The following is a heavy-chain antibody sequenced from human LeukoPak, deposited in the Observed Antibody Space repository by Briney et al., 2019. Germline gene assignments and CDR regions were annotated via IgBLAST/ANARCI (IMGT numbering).Heavy chain of an antibody. CDR2: INHSGST. J-gene: IGHJ5*02. D-gene: IGHD2-15*01. CDR1: GGSFNGYY. CDR3: ARCGSHPVVVDWFDP. V-gene: IGHV4-34*01. Sequence: SETLSLTCAVYGGSFNGYYWSWIRQPPGKGLEWIGEINHSGSTNYNPSLKSRVTISVDTSKNQFSLKLSSVTAADTAVYYCARCGSHPVVVDWFDPWGQGTLVTVSS.